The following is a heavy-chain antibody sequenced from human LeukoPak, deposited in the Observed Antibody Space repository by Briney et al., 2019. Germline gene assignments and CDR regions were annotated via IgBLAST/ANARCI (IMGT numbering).Heavy chain of an antibody. Sequence: GGSLRLSCAASGFTFSNYGMHWVRQAPGKGLEWVTFIQYDGSNKYYADSVKGRFTISRDNSENTLYLQMNSLRTEDTAVYYCAKGHSEAAAGFFDYWGQGTLVTVSS. J-gene: IGHJ4*02. D-gene: IGHD6-13*01. CDR2: IQYDGSNK. V-gene: IGHV3-30*02. CDR1: GFTFSNYG. CDR3: AKGHSEAAAGFFDY.